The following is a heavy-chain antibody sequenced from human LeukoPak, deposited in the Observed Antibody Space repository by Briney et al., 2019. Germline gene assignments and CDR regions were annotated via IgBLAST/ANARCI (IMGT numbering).Heavy chain of an antibody. CDR2: ISSSSSYI. CDR3: ARGESGDYGFNYFDY. CDR1: GFTFTNYW. V-gene: IGHV3-21*01. J-gene: IGHJ4*02. Sequence: GGSLRLSCAVSGFTFTNYWMSWARQAPGKGLEWVSSISSSSSYIYYADSVEGRFTISRDNAKNSLYLQMNSLRAEDTAVYYCARGESGDYGFNYFDYWGQGTLVTVSS. D-gene: IGHD4-17*01.